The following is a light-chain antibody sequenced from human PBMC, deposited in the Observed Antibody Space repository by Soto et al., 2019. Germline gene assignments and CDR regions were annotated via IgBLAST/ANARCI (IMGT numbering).Light chain of an antibody. CDR3: AAWDDSLSALV. Sequence: QAVVTQPPSASGTPGQRVTISCSGSSSNIESNYVYWYQQLPGSAPKLLIYRNDQRPSGVPDRFSGSKSGTSASLAISGLRSEDEAEYYCAAWDDSLSALVFGGGTKLTVL. J-gene: IGLJ3*02. CDR1: SSNIESNY. CDR2: RND. V-gene: IGLV1-47*01.